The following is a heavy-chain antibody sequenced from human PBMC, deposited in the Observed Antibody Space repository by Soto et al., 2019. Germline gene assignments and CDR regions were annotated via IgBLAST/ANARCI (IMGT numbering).Heavy chain of an antibody. D-gene: IGHD3-22*01. V-gene: IGHV1-3*01. CDR1: GYTFTSYA. J-gene: IGHJ4*02. CDR3: ARDYYKYYDSSGYYRSPAY. Sequence: ASVKVSCKASGYTFTSYAMHWVRQAPGQRLEWMGWINAGNGNTKYSQKFQGRVTITRDTSASTAYMELSSLRAEDTAVYYCARDYYKYYDSSGYYRSPAYWGQGTLVTVS. CDR2: INAGNGNT.